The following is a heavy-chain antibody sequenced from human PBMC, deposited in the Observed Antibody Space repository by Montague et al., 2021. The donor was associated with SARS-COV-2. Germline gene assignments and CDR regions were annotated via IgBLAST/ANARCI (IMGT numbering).Heavy chain of an antibody. V-gene: IGHV4-59*11. CDR3: ARVFRIELWQTNWYFGL. Sequence: SETLSLTCSVSGGSISGHYWSWIRQPPGKGLEWIGNFDHSGNTKYNPSLKSRATISVDTSKNQFALRLSSVTAADTAVYYCARVFRIELWQTNWYFGLWGRGTLVTVSS. CDR1: GGSISGHY. J-gene: IGHJ2*01. CDR2: FDHSGNT. D-gene: IGHD3-16*01.